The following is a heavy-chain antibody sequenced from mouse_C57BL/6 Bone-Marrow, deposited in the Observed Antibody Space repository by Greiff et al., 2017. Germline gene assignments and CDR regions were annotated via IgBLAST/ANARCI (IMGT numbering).Heavy chain of an antibody. CDR1: GFTFSSYG. J-gene: IGHJ4*01. Sequence: EVQGVESGGDLVKPGGSLKLSCAASGFTFSSYGMSWVRQTPDKRLEWVATISSGGSYTYYPDSVKGRFTLSRDNAKNTLYLQMRSLKSEDTAMYYCARQTVVHYYAMDYWGQGTSVTVSS. CDR2: ISSGGSYT. V-gene: IGHV5-6*01. D-gene: IGHD1-1*01. CDR3: ARQTVVHYYAMDY.